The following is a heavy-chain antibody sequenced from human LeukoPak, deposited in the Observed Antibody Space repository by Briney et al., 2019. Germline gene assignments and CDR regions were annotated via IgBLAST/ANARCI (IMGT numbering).Heavy chain of an antibody. D-gene: IGHD3-22*01. Sequence: GGSLRLSCAASGFTFSSYSMNWVRQAPGKGLEWVSSISSSSSYIYYADSVKGRFTISRDNAKNTLYLQMNSLRAEDTAVYYCARDLGQYYDTSDNWFDPWGQGTLVTVSS. CDR1: GFTFSSYS. CDR2: ISSSSSYI. V-gene: IGHV3-21*01. J-gene: IGHJ5*02. CDR3: ARDLGQYYDTSDNWFDP.